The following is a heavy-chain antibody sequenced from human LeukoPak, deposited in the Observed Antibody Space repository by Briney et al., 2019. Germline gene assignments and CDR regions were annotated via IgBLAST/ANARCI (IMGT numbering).Heavy chain of an antibody. CDR1: GGSISSGNYY. CDR2: IHHSGST. D-gene: IGHD3-10*01. V-gene: IGHV4-31*03. Sequence: SETLSLTCTVSGGSISSGNYYWSWFRQPPGKGLKWIGYIHHSGSTYYNPSLKSRVIISVDTSKNQFSLKLNSVTAADTAVYYCASYGSGSYRFDPWGQGTLVTVSS. J-gene: IGHJ5*02. CDR3: ASYGSGSYRFDP.